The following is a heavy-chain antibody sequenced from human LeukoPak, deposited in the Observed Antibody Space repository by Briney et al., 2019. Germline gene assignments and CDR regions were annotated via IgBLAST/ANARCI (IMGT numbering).Heavy chain of an antibody. V-gene: IGHV4-34*01. J-gene: IGHJ4*02. Sequence: SETLSLTCAVYGGSFSGYCWSWIRQPPGKGLEWIGEINHSGSTNYNPSLKSRVTISVDTSKNQFSLKLSSVTAADTAVYYCARVPQYYDFWSGYPYYFDYWGQGTLVTVSS. D-gene: IGHD3-3*01. CDR1: GGSFSGYC. CDR3: ARVPQYYDFWSGYPYYFDY. CDR2: INHSGST.